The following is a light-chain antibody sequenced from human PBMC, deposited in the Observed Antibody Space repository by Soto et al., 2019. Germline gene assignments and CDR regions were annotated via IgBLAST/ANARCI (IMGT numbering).Light chain of an antibody. Sequence: EIVLTQSPGTLSLSPWERATLSCRASQSVSSNYLAWYQQKPGQAPRLLIYGASSRATGIPDRLSGSGSGTDFTLTISRLEPEDFAVYYCQQYGSSPLTFGQGTKVDI. CDR1: QSVSSNY. V-gene: IGKV3-20*01. CDR2: GAS. CDR3: QQYGSSPLT. J-gene: IGKJ1*01.